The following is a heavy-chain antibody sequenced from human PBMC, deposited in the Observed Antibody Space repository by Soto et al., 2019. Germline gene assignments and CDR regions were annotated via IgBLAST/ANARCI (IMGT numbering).Heavy chain of an antibody. CDR1: GFSLSTRGLG. D-gene: IGHD5-18*01. CDR3: AHQGIQLWPHNWFDP. CDR2: IYWDDDK. V-gene: IGHV2-5*02. J-gene: IGHJ5*02. Sequence: QITLKASGPTLVKPTQTLTLTCTFSGFSLSTRGLGVGWIRQPPGKALEWLALIYWDDDKRYSPSLKSRLTITKDTSKNQVVLTMTNMDPVDTATYYWAHQGIQLWPHNWFDPWGQGTLVTVSS.